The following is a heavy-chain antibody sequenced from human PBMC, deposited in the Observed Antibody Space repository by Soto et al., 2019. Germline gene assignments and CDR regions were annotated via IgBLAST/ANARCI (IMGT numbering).Heavy chain of an antibody. CDR3: ARRIAAAGDYYVMEV. CDR2: IGPAGDT. J-gene: IGHJ6*02. Sequence: PGGSLRLSCAASGFLFSSYWMHWVRQAPGKGLVWVSSIGPAGDTSYPGSLKVRFTISSATAKNSCYLQMNSLRAGDTAVYYCARRIAAAGDYYVMEVWGQGTTVTVSS. CDR1: GFLFSSYW. D-gene: IGHD6-13*01. V-gene: IGHV3-13*01.